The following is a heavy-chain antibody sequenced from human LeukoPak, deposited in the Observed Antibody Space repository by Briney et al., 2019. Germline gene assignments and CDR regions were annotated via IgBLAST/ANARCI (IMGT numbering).Heavy chain of an antibody. CDR3: ARDQNYYGSGSYAPYYYYCMDV. D-gene: IGHD3-10*01. J-gene: IGHJ6*03. Sequence: AGSLRLSCAAPGFSFSRYWMHWVRQAPAKGLVWVSRIDSDGSSTSYADSVKGRFTISRDNAKNTLYLQMNSLRAEDTAVYYCARDQNYYGSGSYAPYYYYCMDVWGKGTTVTVSS. CDR2: IDSDGSST. CDR1: GFSFSRYW. V-gene: IGHV3-74*01.